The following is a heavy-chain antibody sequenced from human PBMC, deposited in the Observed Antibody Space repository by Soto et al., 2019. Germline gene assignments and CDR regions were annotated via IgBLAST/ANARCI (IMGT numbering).Heavy chain of an antibody. Sequence: QVTLKESGPTLVKPTQSLTLTCTFSGFSLATHGVGVGWIRQPTGEALEWLALISWNDDNRYSPSLKSRLTTAKDTSTNQVVLTMANMDPVDTATYYCAHARLLWVGGYFDYWGQGILVTVSS. V-gene: IGHV2-5*01. D-gene: IGHD3-10*01. CDR1: GFSLATHGVG. J-gene: IGHJ4*02. CDR3: AHARLLWVGGYFDY. CDR2: ISWNDDN.